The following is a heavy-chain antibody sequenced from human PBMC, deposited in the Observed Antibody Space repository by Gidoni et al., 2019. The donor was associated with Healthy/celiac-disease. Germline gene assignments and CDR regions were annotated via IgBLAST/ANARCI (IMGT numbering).Heavy chain of an antibody. CDR3: ARGFWGVGATPGYYYYGMDV. J-gene: IGHJ6*02. D-gene: IGHD1-26*01. V-gene: IGHV1-8*01. CDR2: MNPNSGNT. Sequence: QVQLVQSGAEVNTPGASVKVSCKASGYTFTSYDINWVRQATGQGLEWMGWMNPNSGNTGYAQKFQGRVTMTRNTSISTAYMELSSRRSEDTAVYYCARGFWGVGATPGYYYYGMDVWGQGTTVTVSS. CDR1: GYTFTSYD.